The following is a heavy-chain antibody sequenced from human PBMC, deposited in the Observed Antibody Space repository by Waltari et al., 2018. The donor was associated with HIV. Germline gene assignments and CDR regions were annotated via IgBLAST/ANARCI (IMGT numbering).Heavy chain of an antibody. CDR3: ARNPRGIFPNWFDP. CDR1: GGTFSSYA. D-gene: IGHD3-3*01. J-gene: IGHJ5*02. CDR2: IIPILGIA. V-gene: IGHV1-69*04. Sequence: QVQLVQSGAEVKKPGSSVKVSCKASGGTFSSYAISWVRQAPGQGLEWMGRIIPILGIANYAQKFQGRVTITADKSTSTAYMELSSLRSEDTAVYYCARNPRGIFPNWFDPWGQGTLVTVSS.